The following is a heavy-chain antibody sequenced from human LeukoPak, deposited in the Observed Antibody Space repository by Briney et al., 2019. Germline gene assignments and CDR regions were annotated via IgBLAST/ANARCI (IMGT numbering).Heavy chain of an antibody. V-gene: IGHV3-23*01. D-gene: IGHD3-10*01. CDR3: ALRGGQPDPFDY. CDR2: ISPSGGST. J-gene: IGHJ4*02. Sequence: VSAISPSGGSTYYADSVKGRFTISRDNSRNTLYLQMNSLRAEDTAIYYCALRGGQPDPFDYWGQGTLVTVSP.